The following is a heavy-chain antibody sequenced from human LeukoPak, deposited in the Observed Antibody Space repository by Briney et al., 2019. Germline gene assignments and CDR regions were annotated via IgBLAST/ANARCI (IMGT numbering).Heavy chain of an antibody. CDR2: VYSGGST. D-gene: IGHD1-1*01. CDR1: GLTVNNNY. CDR3: ARKTGAIDY. V-gene: IGHV3-66*01. Sequence: GGSLRLSCAASGLTVNNNYMSWVRQAPGKGLEWVSGVYSGGSTYYADSVKGRFTISRDNAKNSLYLQMNSLRDEDTAVYYCARKTGAIDYWGQGTLVTVSS. J-gene: IGHJ4*02.